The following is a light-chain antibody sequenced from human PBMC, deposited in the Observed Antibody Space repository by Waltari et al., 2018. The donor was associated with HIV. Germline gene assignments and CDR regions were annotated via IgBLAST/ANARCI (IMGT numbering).Light chain of an antibody. CDR1: SYNNGGFTY. V-gene: IGLV2-14*01. CDR3: SSNTDSSTAL. CDR2: EVN. J-gene: IGLJ2*01. Sequence: QSALTQPASVSGSPGQSITISCAASSYNNGGFTYVSWYQQHPAKAPKVIIYEVNSQPAGVFTRVAGCKAGNMASLTIAGLQSEDEADYYCSSNTDSSTALFGGGNKLTVL.